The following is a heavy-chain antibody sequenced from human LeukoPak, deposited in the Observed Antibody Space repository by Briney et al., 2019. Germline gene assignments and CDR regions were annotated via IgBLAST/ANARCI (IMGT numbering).Heavy chain of an antibody. Sequence: ASVKISCEVSGYTFTDYYMHWVQQAPGKGLEWMGLVDPEDGETIYAEKFQGRVTITADTSTDTAYMELSSLRSEDTAVYYCATDGRETSGPWGQGTLVTVSS. D-gene: IGHD1-26*01. V-gene: IGHV1-69-2*01. CDR1: GYTFTDYY. CDR3: ATDGRETSGP. CDR2: VDPEDGET. J-gene: IGHJ5*02.